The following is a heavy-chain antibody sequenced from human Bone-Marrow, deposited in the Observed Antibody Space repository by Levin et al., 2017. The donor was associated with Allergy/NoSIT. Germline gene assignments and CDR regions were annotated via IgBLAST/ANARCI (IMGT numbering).Heavy chain of an antibody. CDR3: ARAPDRQMFSLDP. CDR1: GFTFRSFA. V-gene: IGHV3-30*14. J-gene: IGHJ5*02. D-gene: IGHD1-14*01. CDR2: ISFDGTSQ. Sequence: GESLKISCSASGFTFRSFAMHWVRQPPGMGLEWLGMISFDGTSQSYADSVKGRFTISRDNSNSTVYLQMNNVRLEDTALHYCARAPDRQMFSLDPWGQGTLVTVSS.